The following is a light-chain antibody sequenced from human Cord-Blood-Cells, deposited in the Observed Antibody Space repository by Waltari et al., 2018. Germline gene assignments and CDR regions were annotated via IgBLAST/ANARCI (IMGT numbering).Light chain of an antibody. Sequence: QSALTQPASVSGSPGQSITISCTGTSSDVECNNYVSWYQQHPGKAPKLMIYDVSNRPSGVSNRFSGSKSGNTASLTISGLQAEDEADYYCSSYTSSSTRVFGGGTKLTVL. CDR3: SSYTSSSTRV. J-gene: IGLJ3*02. CDR1: SSDVECNNY. V-gene: IGLV2-14*03. CDR2: DVS.